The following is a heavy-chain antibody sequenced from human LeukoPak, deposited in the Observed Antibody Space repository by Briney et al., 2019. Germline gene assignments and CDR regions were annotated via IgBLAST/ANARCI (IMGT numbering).Heavy chain of an antibody. D-gene: IGHD3-22*01. CDR2: ISAYNGNT. CDR3: ARDLTYYYDSSGSPRGY. V-gene: IGHV1-18*01. Sequence: ASVKVSCKASGYTFTSYGISWVRQAPGQGLEWMGWISAYNGNTNYAQKLQGRVTMTTDTSTSTAYMELRSLRSDDTAVYYCARDLTYYYDSSGSPRGYWGQGTLVTVSS. CDR1: GYTFTSYG. J-gene: IGHJ4*02.